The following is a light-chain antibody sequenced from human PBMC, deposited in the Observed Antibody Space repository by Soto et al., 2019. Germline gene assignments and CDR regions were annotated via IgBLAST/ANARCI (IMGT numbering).Light chain of an antibody. CDR3: QQYGSSQT. CDR2: GAS. CDR1: QSVSSN. Sequence: EIVMTQSPATLSVSPGERATLSCRASQSVSSNLAWYQQKPGQAPRLLIYGASTRATGIPARFTGGGAGTGFTLTISRLEPEDSAVYYCQQYGSSQTFGGGTKVDIK. V-gene: IGKV3D-15*01. J-gene: IGKJ4*01.